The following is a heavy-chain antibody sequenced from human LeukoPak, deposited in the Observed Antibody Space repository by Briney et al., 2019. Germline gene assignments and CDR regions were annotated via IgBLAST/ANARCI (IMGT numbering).Heavy chain of an antibody. J-gene: IGHJ4*02. V-gene: IGHV4-59*01. CDR3: ARSKDILTGYCFDY. Sequence: SETLSLTCTVSGGSISSYYWSWIRQPPGKGLEWIGYIYYSGSTNYNPSFQSRVTISVDTSKNQFSLKLSSVTAADTAVYYCARSKDILTGYCFDYWGQGTLVTVSS. CDR1: GGSISSYY. D-gene: IGHD3-9*01. CDR2: IYYSGST.